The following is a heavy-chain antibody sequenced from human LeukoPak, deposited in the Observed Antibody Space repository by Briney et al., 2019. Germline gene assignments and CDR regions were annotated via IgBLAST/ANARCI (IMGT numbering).Heavy chain of an antibody. CDR3: ARDGGYGSGSYYFDS. CDR2: IYYSGST. CDR1: GGSISSYY. V-gene: IGHV4-59*06. Sequence: SETLSLTCTVSGGSISSYYWSWIRQHPGKGLEWIGYIYYSGSTYYNPSLKSRVTMSVDTSKNQFSLKLSSVTAADTAVYYCARDGGYGSGSYYFDSWGQGTLVTVSS. J-gene: IGHJ4*02. D-gene: IGHD3-10*01.